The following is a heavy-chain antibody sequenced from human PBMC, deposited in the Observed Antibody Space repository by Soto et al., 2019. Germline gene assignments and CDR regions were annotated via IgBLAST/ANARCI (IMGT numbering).Heavy chain of an antibody. CDR2: IIPIFGTA. D-gene: IGHD2-2*01. V-gene: IGHV1-69*13. CDR3: ATIPMGVVVPAAIFGRKYGM. CDR1: GGTFSSYA. Sequence: ASVKVSCKASGGTFSSYAISWVRQAPGQGLEWMGGIIPIFGTANYAQKFQGRVTITADESTSTAYMELSSLRSEDTAVYYCATIPMGVVVPAAIFGRKYGM. J-gene: IGHJ6*01.